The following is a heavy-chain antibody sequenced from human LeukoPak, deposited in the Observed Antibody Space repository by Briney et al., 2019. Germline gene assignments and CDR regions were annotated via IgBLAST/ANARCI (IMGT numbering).Heavy chain of an antibody. CDR2: ISGSDGNT. CDR3: AREDSNGYYDY. V-gene: IGHV3-23*01. J-gene: IGHJ4*02. CDR1: RFTFSTYA. Sequence: GGSLRLSCTASRFTFSTYAMNWVRQAPGKGLGWVSAISGSDGNTYYADSVKGRFTMSRDNSKNTVYLQMNSLRAEDTAVYYCAREDSNGYYDYWGQGTLVTVPS. D-gene: IGHD3-22*01.